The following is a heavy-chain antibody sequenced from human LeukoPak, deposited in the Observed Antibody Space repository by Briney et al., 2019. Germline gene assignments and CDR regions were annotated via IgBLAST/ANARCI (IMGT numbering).Heavy chain of an antibody. CDR1: GYTFTGYY. J-gene: IGHJ4*02. CDR3: ARDGNYYDSSEGDY. Sequence: ASVKVSCKASGYTFTGYYMHWVRQAPGQGLEWMGWINPNSGGTNYAQKFQGRVTMTRDTSISTAHMELSRLRSDDTAVYYCARDGNYYDSSEGDYWGQGTLVTVSS. D-gene: IGHD3-22*01. V-gene: IGHV1-2*02. CDR2: INPNSGGT.